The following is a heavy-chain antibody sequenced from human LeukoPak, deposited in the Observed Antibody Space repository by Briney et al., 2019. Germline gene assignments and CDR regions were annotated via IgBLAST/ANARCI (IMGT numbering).Heavy chain of an antibody. D-gene: IGHD6-13*01. Sequence: SETLSLTCTVSGYSISSGYYWGWVRQPPGKGLEWIGSIYHSGSTYYNPSLKSRVTISVDTSKNQFSLKLSSVTAADTAVYYCARATSSSWYHYYYYYYMDVWGKGTTVTVSS. CDR1: GYSISSGYY. CDR3: ARATSSSWYHYYYYYYMDV. CDR2: IYHSGST. J-gene: IGHJ6*03. V-gene: IGHV4-38-2*02.